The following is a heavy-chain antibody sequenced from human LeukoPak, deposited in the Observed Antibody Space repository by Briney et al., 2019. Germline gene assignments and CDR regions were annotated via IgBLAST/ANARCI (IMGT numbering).Heavy chain of an antibody. D-gene: IGHD3-3*01. CDR1: GGSISSYY. V-gene: IGHV4-59*01. CDR3: ARGPGVVLRFLDPGCFDS. J-gene: IGHJ4*02. CDR2: IYYSGST. Sequence: KPSETLSLTCTVSGGSISSYYWSWIRQPPGKGLEWIGYIYYSGSTNYNPSLKSRVTISVDTSKNQFSLKLSSVTAADTAVYYCARGPGVVLRFLDPGCFDSSGQGTLVTASS.